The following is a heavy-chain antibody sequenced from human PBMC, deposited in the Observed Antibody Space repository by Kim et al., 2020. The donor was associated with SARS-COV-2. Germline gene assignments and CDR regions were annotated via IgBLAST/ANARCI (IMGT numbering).Heavy chain of an antibody. CDR1: GFTFGDYA. V-gene: IGHV3-49*04. D-gene: IGHD3-10*01. CDR2: IRSKAYGGTT. CDR3: TRGAYYYDSGSYTRYYFDY. Sequence: GGSLRLSCTASGFTFGDYAMSWVRQAPGKGLEWVGFIRSKAYGGTTEYAASVKGRFTISRDDSKSIAYLQMNSLKTEDTAVYCCTRGAYYYDSGSYTRYYFDYCGRGTLVTVSS. J-gene: IGHJ4*02.